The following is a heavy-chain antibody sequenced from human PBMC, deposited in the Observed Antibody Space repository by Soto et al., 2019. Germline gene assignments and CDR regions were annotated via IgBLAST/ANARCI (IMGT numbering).Heavy chain of an antibody. D-gene: IGHD2-21*02. Sequence: DVQLVESGGGLVQPGRSLRLSCAASGLSFDDYAMHWVRQVPGKGLEWVSGISWNGGSIGYADSVKGRFSISRDNAKNSLYLQMNSLSVEDTALYYCAKSMGGTANGMGVWGQGTTVTVSS. CDR2: ISWNGGSI. CDR1: GLSFDDYA. V-gene: IGHV3-9*01. J-gene: IGHJ6*02. CDR3: AKSMGGTANGMGV.